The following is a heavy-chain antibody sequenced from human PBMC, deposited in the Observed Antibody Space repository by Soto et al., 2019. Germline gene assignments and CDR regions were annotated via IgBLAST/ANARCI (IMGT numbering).Heavy chain of an antibody. V-gene: IGHV5-51*01. CDR2: IYPGDSDT. J-gene: IGHJ6*03. CDR1: GYSFTSYW. CDR3: ARLNWNYVGLGPYYYYYMDV. D-gene: IGHD1-7*01. Sequence: PGESLKISCKGSGYSFTSYWIGWVRQMPGKGLEWLGIIYPGDSDTRYSPSFQGQVTISADKSISTAYLQWSSLKASDTAMYYCARLNWNYVGLGPYYYYYMDVWGKGTTVTVSS.